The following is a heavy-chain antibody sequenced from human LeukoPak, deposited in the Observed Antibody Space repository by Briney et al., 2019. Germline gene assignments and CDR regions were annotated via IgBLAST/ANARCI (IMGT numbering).Heavy chain of an antibody. CDR1: GFTFSSYG. CDR3: ARDIAAAVDY. J-gene: IGHJ4*02. Sequence: GGSLRLSCAASGFTFSSYGMHWVRQVPGKGLVWVSRINSAGINTNYADSVKGRFTISRDNAKNTLYLQMNSLRAEDTAIYYCARDIAAAVDYWGQGTLVTVSS. CDR2: INSAGINT. V-gene: IGHV3-74*01. D-gene: IGHD6-13*01.